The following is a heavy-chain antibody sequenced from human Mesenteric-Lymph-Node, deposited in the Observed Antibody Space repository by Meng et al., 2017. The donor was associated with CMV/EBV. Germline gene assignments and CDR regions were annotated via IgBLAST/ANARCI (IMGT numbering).Heavy chain of an antibody. Sequence: GSAGSVSSGSYFWNWIRQPPGKGLEWIGYIYNTGSTNYNPSLKSRVTISVDTPNNQFSLKLSSVTAADTAVYYCARGSIATRGFDYWGQGTLVTVSS. CDR1: AGSVSSGSYF. V-gene: IGHV4-61*01. J-gene: IGHJ4*02. D-gene: IGHD6-13*01. CDR2: IYNTGST. CDR3: ARGSIATRGFDY.